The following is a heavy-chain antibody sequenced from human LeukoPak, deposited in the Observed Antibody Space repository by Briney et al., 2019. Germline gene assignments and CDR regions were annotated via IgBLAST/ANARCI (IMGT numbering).Heavy chain of an antibody. CDR3: ARVWTGTTDY. V-gene: IGHV3-64*01. CDR2: ISSNGGIT. J-gene: IGHJ4*02. CDR1: GFTLSSYA. Sequence: GGSLRLSCAASGFTLSSYAMHWVRQAPGKGLEYVSAISSNGGITYYANSVKGRFTISRDNSKNTLYLQMGSLRAEDMAVYYCARVWTGTTDYWGQGTLVTVSS. D-gene: IGHD1-1*01.